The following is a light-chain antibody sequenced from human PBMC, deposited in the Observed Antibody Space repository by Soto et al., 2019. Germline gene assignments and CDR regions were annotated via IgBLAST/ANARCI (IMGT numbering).Light chain of an antibody. Sequence: QSVLTQPPSASGTPGQRVTVSCSGSNSNIGRNTVNWYQHLPGTAPKLLIYTNDQRPSGVPDRFSGSKSGTSASLAISELQSEDEADYYCAAWDDSLNAFYVFGTGTKVTVL. CDR1: NSNIGRNT. CDR3: AAWDDSLNAFYV. V-gene: IGLV1-44*01. J-gene: IGLJ1*01. CDR2: TND.